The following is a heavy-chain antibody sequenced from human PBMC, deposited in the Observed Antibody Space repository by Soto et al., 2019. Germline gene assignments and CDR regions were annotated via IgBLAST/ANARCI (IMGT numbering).Heavy chain of an antibody. D-gene: IGHD2-2*01. CDR3: ARDPSEGRVGNWFES. CDR2: ISSSTSYV. J-gene: IGHJ5*01. V-gene: IGHV3-21*06. Sequence: PGGSLRLSCAASGFTFSRYGMNWLRQAPGKGLEWVASISSSTSYVYYADSVKGRFSTSRDNAKNILYLEMYGLRTEDTAVYYCARDPSEGRVGNWFESWAQGTLVTVSS. CDR1: GFTFSRYG.